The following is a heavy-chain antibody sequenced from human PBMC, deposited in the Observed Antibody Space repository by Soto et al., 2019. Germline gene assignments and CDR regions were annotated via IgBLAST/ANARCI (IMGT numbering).Heavy chain of an antibody. Sequence: PAVTWSVSGGSISSGDYYWSWIRQPPGKGLEWIGYIYYSGSTYYNPSLKSRVTISVDTSKNQFSLKLSSVTAADTAVYYCASHSLDSSRHYGFPHWGQGTLVTVSA. CDR3: ASHSLDSSRHYGFPH. D-gene: IGHD3-22*01. J-gene: IGHJ1*01. CDR2: IYYSGST. CDR1: GGSISSGDYY. V-gene: IGHV4-30-4*01.